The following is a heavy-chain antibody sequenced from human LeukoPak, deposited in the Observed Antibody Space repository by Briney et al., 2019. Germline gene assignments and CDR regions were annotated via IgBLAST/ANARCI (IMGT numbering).Heavy chain of an antibody. CDR1: GFTFSSYE. D-gene: IGHD3-10*01. CDR3: ARVRASLDY. CDR2: ISTSGSTR. J-gene: IGHJ4*02. V-gene: IGHV3-48*03. Sequence: GGSLRLYCAASGFTFSSYEMNWVRQAPGKGLEWVSYISTSGSTRNYADSVQGRFTISRDNAENSLYLQMNSLRAEDTAVYYCARVRASLDYWGQGTLVTVSS.